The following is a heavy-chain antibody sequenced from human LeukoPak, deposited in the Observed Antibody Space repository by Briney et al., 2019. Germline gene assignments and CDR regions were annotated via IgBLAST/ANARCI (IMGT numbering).Heavy chain of an antibody. CDR3: AKDLGPSGAGWFDP. CDR1: GFTFDDYA. J-gene: IGHJ5*02. CDR2: ISGDGVTT. Sequence: PGGSLRLSCAASGFTFDDYAIHWVRQVPGKVLERVSLISGDGVTTYYADSVKGRFTISRDNSKNSLYLQMNSLRTEDTALYYCAKDLGPSGAGWFDPWGQGTLVTVSS. D-gene: IGHD7-27*01. V-gene: IGHV3-43*02.